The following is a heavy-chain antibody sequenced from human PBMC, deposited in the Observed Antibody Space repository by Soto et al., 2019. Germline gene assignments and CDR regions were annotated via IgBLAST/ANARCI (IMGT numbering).Heavy chain of an antibody. CDR2: INPSGGST. CDR3: AGPYCSGGSCYSDYYYGMDV. V-gene: IGHV1-46*01. Sequence: ASVKVSCKASGYTFTSYYMHWVRQAPRQGLEWMGIINPSGGSTSYAQKFQGRVTMTRDTSTSTVYMELSSLRSEDTAVYYCAGPYCSGGSCYSDYYYGMDVWGQGTTVTVSS. CDR1: GYTFTSYY. D-gene: IGHD2-15*01. J-gene: IGHJ6*02.